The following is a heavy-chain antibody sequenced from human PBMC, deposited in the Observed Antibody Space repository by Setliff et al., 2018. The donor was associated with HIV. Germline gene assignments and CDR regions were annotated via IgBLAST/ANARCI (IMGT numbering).Heavy chain of an antibody. CDR2: IYYSGST. J-gene: IGHJ4*02. V-gene: IGHV4-39*01. CDR3: AKLLPAADMAREIDS. Sequence: SETLSLTCTVSGGSIRVDNYFWGWIRQPPGKGLEWSGYIYYSGSTNYNPSLKSRFTISVDTSKNQFSLKLISVSAADTAVYYCAKLLPAADMAREIDSWGQGTLVTVSS. D-gene: IGHD2-2*01. CDR1: GGSIRVDNYF.